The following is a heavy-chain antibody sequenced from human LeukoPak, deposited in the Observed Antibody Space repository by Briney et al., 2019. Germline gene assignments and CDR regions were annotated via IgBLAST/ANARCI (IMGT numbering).Heavy chain of an antibody. CDR3: ASMANPGPYDILTGPESDY. J-gene: IGHJ4*02. CDR2: ISSSSSYI. Sequence: PGGSLRLSCAASGFTFSSYSMNWVRQAPGKGLEWVSSISSSSSYIYYADSVKGRFTISRDNAKNSLYLQMNSLRAEDTAVYYCASMANPGPYDILTGPESDYWGQGTLVTVSS. CDR1: GFTFSSYS. D-gene: IGHD3-9*01. V-gene: IGHV3-21*01.